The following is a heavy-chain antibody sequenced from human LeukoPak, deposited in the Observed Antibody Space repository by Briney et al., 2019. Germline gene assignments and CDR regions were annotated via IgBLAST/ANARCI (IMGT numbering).Heavy chain of an antibody. CDR2: ISAYNGNT. V-gene: IGHV1-18*01. CDR1: GYTFTSYG. D-gene: IGHD3-16*02. J-gene: IGHJ4*02. CDR3: ARVCSGLGELSLSDY. Sequence: GSSVKVSYKASGYTFTSYGISWVRQAPGQGLEWMVWISAYNGNTNYAQKLQGRVTMTTDTSTSTAYMELRSLRSDDTAVYYCARVCSGLGELSLSDYWGQGTLVTVSS.